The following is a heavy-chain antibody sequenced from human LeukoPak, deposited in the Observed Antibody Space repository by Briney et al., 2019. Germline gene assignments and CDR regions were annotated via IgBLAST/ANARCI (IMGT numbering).Heavy chain of an antibody. CDR3: ARGSVYYDSSGYPFDY. CDR2: IYYSGST. V-gene: IGHV4-59*12. Sequence: SETLSLTCTVSGGPISSYYWSWIRQPPGKGLEWIGYIYYSGSTNYNPSLKSRVTISVDTSKNQFSLKLSSVTAADTAVYYCARGSVYYDSSGYPFDYWGQGTLVTVSS. CDR1: GGPISSYY. D-gene: IGHD3-22*01. J-gene: IGHJ4*02.